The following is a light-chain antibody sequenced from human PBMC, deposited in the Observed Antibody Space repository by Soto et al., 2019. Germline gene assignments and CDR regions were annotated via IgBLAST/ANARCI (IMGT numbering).Light chain of an antibody. CDR3: QQYGSSGT. V-gene: IGKV3-20*01. Sequence: EILFTQSPGTLSLSPGERATLSCRASQSVSNNYLAWYQQKPGKAPRLLIYGASNRATGIPDRFSGSGSGTDFTLTIRRLEPEDFAVYYCQQYGSSGTFGQGTKVDI. J-gene: IGKJ1*01. CDR2: GAS. CDR1: QSVSNNY.